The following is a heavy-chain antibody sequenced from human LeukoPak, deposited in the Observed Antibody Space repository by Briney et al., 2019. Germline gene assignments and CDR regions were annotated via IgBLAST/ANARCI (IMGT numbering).Heavy chain of an antibody. CDR1: GFTFSSFA. D-gene: IGHD2-8*02. Sequence: GGSLRLSCAASGFTFSSFAMTWVRQAPGKGLEWVSTVSGSAGRTDYADSVKGRFTITRDNLKNTLYLQMNGLRAEDTAVYYCAKNRGHCVDGVCHNYYYMDVWGRGTTVTVSS. V-gene: IGHV3-23*01. CDR3: AKNRGHCVDGVCHNYYYMDV. CDR2: VSGSAGRT. J-gene: IGHJ6*03.